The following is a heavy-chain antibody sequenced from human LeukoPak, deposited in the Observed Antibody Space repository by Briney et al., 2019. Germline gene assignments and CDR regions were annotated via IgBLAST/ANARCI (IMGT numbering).Heavy chain of an antibody. D-gene: IGHD2-2*02. Sequence: GESLKISCKGSGYRFTIYWIGWVRQMPGKGLEWMGLIYPDDSDTRDSPSFEGQVTISADKSSSTAYLQWSSLKASDTAMYYCAIGGDSTTSCYRCFDYWGQGTLVTVSS. CDR2: IYPDDSDT. CDR1: GYRFTIYW. J-gene: IGHJ4*02. V-gene: IGHV5-51*01. CDR3: AIGGDSTTSCYRCFDY.